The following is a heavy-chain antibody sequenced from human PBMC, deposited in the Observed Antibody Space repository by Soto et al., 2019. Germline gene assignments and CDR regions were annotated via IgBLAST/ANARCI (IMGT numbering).Heavy chain of an antibody. CDR1: ESTVSRDW. CDR2: TNQDGSEK. CDR3: SGGVGDAF. Sequence: EVHLVESGGGLVQTGGSLRLSCAISESTVSRDWMNWVRQAPGKGLEWVAHTNQDGSEKYYADSVKGRFTISRDNAKKSLYLQMNSLGAGDTAMYYCSGGVGDAFWGQGTRVTVSS. V-gene: IGHV3-7*01. D-gene: IGHD1-26*01. J-gene: IGHJ4*02.